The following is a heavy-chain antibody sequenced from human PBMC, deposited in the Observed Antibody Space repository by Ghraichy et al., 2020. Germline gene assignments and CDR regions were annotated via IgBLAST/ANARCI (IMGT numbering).Heavy chain of an antibody. CDR1: GFTFSSYI. V-gene: IGHV3-21*01. D-gene: IGHD2/OR15-2a*01. Sequence: GGSLRLSCAASGFTFSSYIMNWVRQAPGKGLEWVASISGSGSDRYYADSLKGRFTISRDNAKNSLYLQMNSLRPEDTAVYYCARDDGCTSNSCYYYYGMNVWGQGTTVTVS. J-gene: IGHJ6*02. CDR2: ISGSGSDR. CDR3: ARDDGCTSNSCYYYYGMNV.